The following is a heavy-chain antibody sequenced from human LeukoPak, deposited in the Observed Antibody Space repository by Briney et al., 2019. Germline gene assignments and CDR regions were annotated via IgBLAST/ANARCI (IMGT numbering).Heavy chain of an antibody. D-gene: IGHD3-9*01. CDR3: ATPDVALRYFDWSPNE. CDR2: IYYSGST. J-gene: IGHJ4*02. CDR1: GGSISSSSYY. V-gene: IGHV4-39*01. Sequence: SETLSLTCTVSGGSISSSSYYWGWLRQPPGKGLEWIGSIYYSGSTYYNPSLKSRVTISVDTSKNQFSLKLSSVTAADTAVYYCATPDVALRYFDWSPNEWGQGTLVTVSS.